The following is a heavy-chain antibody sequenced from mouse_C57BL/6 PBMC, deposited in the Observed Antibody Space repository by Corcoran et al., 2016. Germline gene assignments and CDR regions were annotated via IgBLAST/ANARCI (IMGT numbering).Heavy chain of an antibody. CDR1: GYTFTDYY. Sequence: EVQLQQSGPELVKPGASVKISCKASGYTFTDYYMNWVKQSHGKSLEWIGDINPNNGGTSYNQKFKGKATLTVDKSSSTAYMELRSLTSEDSAVYYCARGPDGYYEAMDYWGQGTSVTVSS. J-gene: IGHJ4*01. D-gene: IGHD2-3*01. CDR2: INPNNGGT. CDR3: ARGPDGYYEAMDY. V-gene: IGHV1-26*01.